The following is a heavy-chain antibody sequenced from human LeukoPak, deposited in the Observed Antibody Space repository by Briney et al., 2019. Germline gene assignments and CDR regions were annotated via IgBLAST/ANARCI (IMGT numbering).Heavy chain of an antibody. Sequence: GGSLRLSCAASGFTFSTYWMHWVRQAPGKGLVWVSRLSPDGSSSIYADSVKGRFTVSRDDAKNTLYLQMYSLRADDTAVYYCTRSPSLGGSYWGFDYWGQGTLVTVSS. V-gene: IGHV3-74*01. CDR1: GFTFSTYW. CDR3: TRSPSLGGSYWGFDY. J-gene: IGHJ4*02. D-gene: IGHD1-26*01. CDR2: LSPDGSSS.